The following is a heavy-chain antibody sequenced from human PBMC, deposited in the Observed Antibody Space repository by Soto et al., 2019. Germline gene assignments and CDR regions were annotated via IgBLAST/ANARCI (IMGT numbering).Heavy chain of an antibody. D-gene: IGHD6-19*01. CDR1: GFTVSSNY. CDR3: ARVGDSSGWYGTDY. J-gene: IGHJ4*02. CDR2: IYSGGST. V-gene: IGHV3-66*01. Sequence: GGSLRLSCAASGFTVSSNYMSWVRQAPAKGLEWVSVIYSGGSTYYADSVKGRFTISRQNSKNTLYLQMNSLRAEDTAVYYCARVGDSSGWYGTDYWGQGTLVIVSS.